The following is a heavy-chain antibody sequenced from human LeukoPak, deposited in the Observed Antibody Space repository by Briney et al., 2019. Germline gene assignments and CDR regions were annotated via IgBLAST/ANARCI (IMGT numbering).Heavy chain of an antibody. CDR3: ARDGSRNKRDDAFDI. V-gene: IGHV3-30-3*01. D-gene: IGHD1-26*01. J-gene: IGHJ3*02. CDR1: GFTFSSYA. Sequence: GRSLRLSCAASGFTFSSYAMHWVRQASGKGLEWVAVISYDGSNKYYADSVKGRFTISRDNSKNTLYLQMNSLRAEDTAVYYCARDGSRNKRDDAFDIWGQGTMVTVSS. CDR2: ISYDGSNK.